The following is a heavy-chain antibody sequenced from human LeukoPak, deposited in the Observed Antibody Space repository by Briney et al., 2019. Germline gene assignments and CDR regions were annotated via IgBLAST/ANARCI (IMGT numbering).Heavy chain of an antibody. J-gene: IGHJ4*02. Sequence: ASVKVSCKASGYTFTSYGISWVRQAPGQGLEWMGWINPNGGGINYAQKFQGWVTMTRDTSISTAYMVLSRLRSDDTAVYYCARSRATTRVYYFDYWGQGTLVTVSS. CDR1: GYTFTSYG. V-gene: IGHV1-2*04. CDR2: INPNGGGI. CDR3: ARSRATTRVYYFDY. D-gene: IGHD5-12*01.